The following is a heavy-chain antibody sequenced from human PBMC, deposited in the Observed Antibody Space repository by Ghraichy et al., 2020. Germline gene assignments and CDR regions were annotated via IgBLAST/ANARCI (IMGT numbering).Heavy chain of an antibody. J-gene: IGHJ4*02. CDR3: TTAFPVTRSDLFDY. Sequence: GGVLRLSCGASGLTFSNAWMSWVRQAPGKGLEWLGRIKSKGNGGTTEYAAPANGRFTISRDDSKNTLHLQMNSLKTEDTAVYFCTTAFPVTRSDLFDYWGQGTLVTVSS. CDR1: GLTFSNAW. D-gene: IGHD4-17*01. V-gene: IGHV3-15*01. CDR2: IKSKGNGGTT.